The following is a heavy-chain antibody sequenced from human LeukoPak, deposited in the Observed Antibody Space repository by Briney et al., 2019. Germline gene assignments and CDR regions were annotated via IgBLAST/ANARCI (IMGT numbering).Heavy chain of an antibody. CDR1: EFTLRTYW. Sequence: GGSLRLSCAASEFTLRTYWMSWVRQAPGKGLEWVANIKQDGSEKYYVDSVKGRFTISRDNAKNSLYLQMNSLRAEDTALYYCAREVTYDSSEALSYFDYWGQGTLVTVSS. D-gene: IGHD3-22*01. CDR2: IKQDGSEK. J-gene: IGHJ4*02. V-gene: IGHV3-7*03. CDR3: AREVTYDSSEALSYFDY.